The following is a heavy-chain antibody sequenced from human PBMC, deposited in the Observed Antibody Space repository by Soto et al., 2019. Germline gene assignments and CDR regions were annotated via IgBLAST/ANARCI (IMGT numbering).Heavy chain of an antibody. D-gene: IGHD3-10*01. CDR3: AAELGFGKLSVV. CDR1: GDTFKNCV. V-gene: IGHV1-69*01. CDR2: IITLFGTT. Sequence: QVQVVQSGVEVRRPGSSVKVSCKASGDTFKNCVISWVRQAPGQGLEWMEGIITLFGTTDFAQRFQGRLTITTDESTTTAYMELSRLRSEDTATYYCAAELGFGKLSVVWGQGTTVIVSS. J-gene: IGHJ6*02.